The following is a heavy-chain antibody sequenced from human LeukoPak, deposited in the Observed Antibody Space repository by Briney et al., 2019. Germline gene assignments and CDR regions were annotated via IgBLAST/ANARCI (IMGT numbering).Heavy chain of an antibody. CDR2: IYYSGST. Sequence: PSETLSLTCTVSGGSISSSSYYWGWIRQPPGKGLEWIGSIYYSGSTYYNPSLKSRVTISVDTSKNQFSLKLSSVTAADTAVYYCARQWGSGWTVYYFDYWGQGTLVTVSS. V-gene: IGHV4-39*01. D-gene: IGHD6-19*01. CDR3: ARQWGSGWTVYYFDY. J-gene: IGHJ4*02. CDR1: GGSISSSSYY.